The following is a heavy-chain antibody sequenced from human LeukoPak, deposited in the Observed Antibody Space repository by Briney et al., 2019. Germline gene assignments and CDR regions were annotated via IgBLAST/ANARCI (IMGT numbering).Heavy chain of an antibody. CDR3: ARRTNYNDSSGYYPSYSDY. V-gene: IGHV4-59*08. CDR2: IYYSGST. CDR1: GGSICSFY. J-gene: IGHJ4*02. Sequence: NPSETLSLTCTVSGGSICSFYWRWIRQPPGKGLEWIGFIYYSGSTNYNPSLKSRVTISVDTSKNQFSLKLSSVTAADTAVYYCARRTNYNDSSGYYPSYSDYTGRRTLVTVSS. D-gene: IGHD3-22*01.